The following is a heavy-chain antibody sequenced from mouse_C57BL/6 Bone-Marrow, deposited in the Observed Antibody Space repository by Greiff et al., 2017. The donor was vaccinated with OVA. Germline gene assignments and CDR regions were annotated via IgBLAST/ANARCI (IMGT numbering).Heavy chain of an antibody. CDR1: GYTFTSYW. J-gene: IGHJ1*03. D-gene: IGHD1-1*01. Sequence: QVQLQQPGAELVRPGTSVKLSCKASGYTFTSYWMHWVKQRPGQGLEWIGVIDPSDSYTNYNQKFKGKATLTADKSSSTAYMELRSLTSEDSAVYFCARIPYYYGSSYWYFDVWGTGTTVTVSS. V-gene: IGHV1-59*01. CDR2: IDPSDSYT. CDR3: ARIPYYYGSSYWYFDV.